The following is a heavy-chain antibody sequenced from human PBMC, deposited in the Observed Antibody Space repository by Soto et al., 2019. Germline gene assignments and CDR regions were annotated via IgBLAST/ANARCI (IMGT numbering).Heavy chain of an antibody. CDR3: ARGRDIVATKNYYYYGMDV. Sequence: GGSLRLSCAASGFTFSSYGMHWVRQAPGKGLEWVAVISYDGSNKYYADSVKGRFTISRDNSKNTLYLQMNSLRAEDTAVYYCARGRDIVATKNYYYYGMDVWGQGTTVTVSS. J-gene: IGHJ6*02. D-gene: IGHD5-12*01. CDR2: ISYDGSNK. CDR1: GFTFSSYG. V-gene: IGHV3-30*03.